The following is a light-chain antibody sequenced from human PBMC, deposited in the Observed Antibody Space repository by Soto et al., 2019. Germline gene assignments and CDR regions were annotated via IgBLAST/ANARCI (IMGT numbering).Light chain of an antibody. Sequence: DIQLTHSPSTLSASVGDTVPITCCASQSISSWLAWYQQKPGKAPKLLIYKTSSLESGVPSRFSGSGSGTEFTLTISSLQPDDFATYYCQQYNSYPLTFGGGTKVDI. V-gene: IGKV1-5*03. CDR1: QSISSW. CDR3: QQYNSYPLT. J-gene: IGKJ4*01. CDR2: KTS.